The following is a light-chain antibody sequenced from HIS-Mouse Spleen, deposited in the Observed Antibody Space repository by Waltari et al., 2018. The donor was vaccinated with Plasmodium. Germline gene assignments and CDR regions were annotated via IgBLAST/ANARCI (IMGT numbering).Light chain of an antibody. CDR2: GAS. CDR1: QSVSSSY. Sequence: IVLTQSPGTLSLSPGERATLSCRASQSVSSSYLAWYQQKPCQAPRLVIYGASSRATGIPDRFSGSGSGTDFTLTISRLEPEDFAVYYCQQYGSSPLTFGGGTKVEIK. J-gene: IGKJ4*01. V-gene: IGKV3-20*01. CDR3: QQYGSSPLT.